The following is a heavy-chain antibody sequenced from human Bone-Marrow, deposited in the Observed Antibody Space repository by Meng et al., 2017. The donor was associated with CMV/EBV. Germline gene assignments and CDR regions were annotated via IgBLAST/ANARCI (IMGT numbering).Heavy chain of an antibody. D-gene: IGHD6-6*01. V-gene: IGHV3-74*01. CDR2: INTDGSNT. Sequence: GVSGFTLSDYWMHWVRQAPGKGLVWVSRINTDGSNTIYADSVKGRFTISRDNAKNTLYLQMNSLRAEDTAVYYCARDPHSRSSLDYWGQGTLVTVSS. CDR1: GFTLSDYW. CDR3: ARDPHSRSSLDY. J-gene: IGHJ4*02.